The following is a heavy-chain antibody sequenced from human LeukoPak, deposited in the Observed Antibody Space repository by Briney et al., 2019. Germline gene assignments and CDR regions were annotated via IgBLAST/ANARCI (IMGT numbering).Heavy chain of an antibody. CDR3: ARAASVAGTYALNH. J-gene: IGHJ4*02. CDR1: GFTGNSNY. D-gene: IGHD6-19*01. Sequence: AGGSLRISCAGPGFTGNSNYKSRVPQAPGKGLEWGSVIYGGGSTYYADSVKGRFTISRDNSKNTLYLQMNSLRAEDTAVYYCARAASVAGTYALNHWGQGTLVTVSS. CDR2: IYGGGST. V-gene: IGHV3-66*01.